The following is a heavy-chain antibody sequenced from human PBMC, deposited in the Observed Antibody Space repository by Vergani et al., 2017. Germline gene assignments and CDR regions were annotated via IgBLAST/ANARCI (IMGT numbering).Heavy chain of an antibody. CDR1: GYTFTGYY. CDR2: INPNSGGT. D-gene: IGHD3-10*01. CDR3: ARDRNSFTTGYGSGRRSHFDY. Sequence: QVQLVQSGAEVKKPGASVKVSCKASGYTFTGYYMHWVRQAPGQGLEWMGWINPNSGGTNYAQKFQGRVTMTRDTSSSTAYMELSRLRSDDTAVYYCARDRNSFTTGYGSGRRSHFDYWGQGTLVTVSS. V-gene: IGHV1-2*02. J-gene: IGHJ4*02.